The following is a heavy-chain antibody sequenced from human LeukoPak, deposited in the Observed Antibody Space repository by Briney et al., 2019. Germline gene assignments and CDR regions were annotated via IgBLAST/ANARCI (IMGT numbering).Heavy chain of an antibody. Sequence: NPSETLSLTCAVYGGSFSGYYWSWIRQPPGKGLEWIGEINHSGSTNYNPSLKSRVTISVDTSKNQFSLKLSSVTAADTAVYYCARLAYGSRSYHYWGQGTLVTVSS. J-gene: IGHJ4*02. D-gene: IGHD3-10*01. CDR3: ARLAYGSRSYHY. CDR2: INHSGST. CDR1: GGSFSGYY. V-gene: IGHV4-34*01.